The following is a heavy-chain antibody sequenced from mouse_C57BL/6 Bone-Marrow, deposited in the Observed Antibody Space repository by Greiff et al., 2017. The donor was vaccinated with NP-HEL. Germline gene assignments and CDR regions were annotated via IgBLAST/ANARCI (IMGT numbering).Heavy chain of an antibody. CDR2: ISSGGDYI. D-gene: IGHD1-1*01. V-gene: IGHV5-9-1*02. Sequence: EVQVVESGEGLVKPGGSLKLSCAASGFTFSSYAMSWVRQTPEKRLEWVAYISSGGDYIYYADTVKGRFTISRDNARNTLYLQMSSLKSEDTAMYYCTRGDYGSSYDAWFAYWGQGTLVTVSA. CDR1: GFTFSSYA. CDR3: TRGDYGSSYDAWFAY. J-gene: IGHJ3*01.